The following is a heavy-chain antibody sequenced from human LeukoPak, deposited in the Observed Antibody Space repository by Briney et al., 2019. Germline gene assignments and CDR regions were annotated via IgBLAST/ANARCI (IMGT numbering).Heavy chain of an antibody. D-gene: IGHD6-19*01. V-gene: IGHV5-51*01. CDR2: IYPGDSDT. CDR3: ARRIAVAGHYFDY. CDR1: GYSFTSYW. Sequence: GESLKISRKGSGYSFTSYWIGWVRQMPGKGLEWMGIIYPGDSDTRYSPSFQGQVTISADKSISTAYLQWSSLKASDTAMYYCARRIAVAGHYFDYWGQGTLVTVSS. J-gene: IGHJ4*02.